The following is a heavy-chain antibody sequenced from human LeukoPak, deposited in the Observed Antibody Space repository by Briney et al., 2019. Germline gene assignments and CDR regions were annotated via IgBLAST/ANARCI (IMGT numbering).Heavy chain of an antibody. CDR3: ARGYCSGGSCYSAQDY. V-gene: IGHV1-2*02. J-gene: IGHJ4*02. CDR2: INPNSGGT. CDR1: GYILTDYR. Sequence: ASVKVSCKASGYILTDYRMHWARQAPGQGLEWMGWINPNSGGTNYAQKFQGRVTMTRDTSISTAYMELSRLRPDDTAVYYCARGYCSGGSCYSAQDYWGQGTLVTVSS. D-gene: IGHD2-15*01.